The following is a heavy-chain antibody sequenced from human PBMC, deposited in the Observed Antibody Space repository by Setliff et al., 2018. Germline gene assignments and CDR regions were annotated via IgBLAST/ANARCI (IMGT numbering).Heavy chain of an antibody. D-gene: IGHD2-8*01. V-gene: IGHV1-18*01. Sequence: ASVKVSRKASGYTFRQSIVSWVRQAPGQGLEWLGWIGVYSGNTYSAQRFQGRVSLTTDESTNTAYLELRGLRSDDTAVYYCLRLVRYCTKIACQATSGDEVWGLGTLVTVSS. CDR2: IGVYSGNT. J-gene: IGHJ4*02. CDR3: LRLVRYCTKIACQATSGDEV. CDR1: GYTFRQSI.